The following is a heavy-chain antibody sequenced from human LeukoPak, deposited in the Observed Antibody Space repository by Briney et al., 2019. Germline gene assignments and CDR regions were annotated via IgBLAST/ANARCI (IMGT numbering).Heavy chain of an antibody. CDR1: GFTFSGYA. CDR3: SKDWGEYYYGSGSYYNSDGY. Sequence: GESLRLSCAASGFTFSGYAMSWVRQAPGKGLEWVSAIRGGGTDTFYADSVKGRFTISRDNSKNALFLQMNSLRAEDTAVYYCSKDWGEYYYGSGSYYNSDGYWGQGTLVTVSS. J-gene: IGHJ4*02. CDR2: IRGGGTDT. D-gene: IGHD3-10*01. V-gene: IGHV3-23*01.